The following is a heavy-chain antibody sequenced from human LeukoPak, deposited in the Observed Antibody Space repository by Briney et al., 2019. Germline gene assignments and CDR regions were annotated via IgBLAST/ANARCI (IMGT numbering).Heavy chain of an antibody. J-gene: IGHJ4*02. CDR3: ARADWNDVRGD. Sequence: GGSLRLSCAASGFTVSSNYMSWVRQAPGKGLEWVSSISSSSSYIYYADSVKGRFTISRDNAKNSLYLQMNSLRAEDTAVYYCARADWNDVRGDWGQGTLVTVSS. V-gene: IGHV3-21*01. CDR1: GFTVSSNY. D-gene: IGHD1-1*01. CDR2: ISSSSSYI.